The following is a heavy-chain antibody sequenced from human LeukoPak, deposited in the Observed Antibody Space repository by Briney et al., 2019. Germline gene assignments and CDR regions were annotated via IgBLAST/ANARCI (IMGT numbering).Heavy chain of an antibody. Sequence: SVKVSCKASGGTFSSYAISWVRQAPGQGLEWMGGIIPIFGTANYAQKFQGRVTITADKSTSTAYMELSSLRSEDTAVYYCAREYYDSSGYAFAIWGQGTMVTVSS. J-gene: IGHJ3*02. CDR2: IIPIFGTA. CDR1: GGTFSSYA. CDR3: AREYYDSSGYAFAI. D-gene: IGHD3-22*01. V-gene: IGHV1-69*06.